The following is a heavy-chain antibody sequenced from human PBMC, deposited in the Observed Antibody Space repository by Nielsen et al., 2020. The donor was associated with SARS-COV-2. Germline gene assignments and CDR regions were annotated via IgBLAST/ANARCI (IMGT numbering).Heavy chain of an antibody. J-gene: IGHJ3*02. CDR3: ARSLYCSSTSCSDDAFDI. CDR1: GGSISSYY. D-gene: IGHD2-2*01. Sequence: SETLSLTCTVSGGSISSYYWSWIRQPPGKGLEWIGYIYYSGSTNYNPSLKSRVTISVDTSKNQFSLKLSSVTAADTAVYYCARSLYCSSTSCSDDAFDIWGQGTMVTVSS. CDR2: IYYSGST. V-gene: IGHV4-59*01.